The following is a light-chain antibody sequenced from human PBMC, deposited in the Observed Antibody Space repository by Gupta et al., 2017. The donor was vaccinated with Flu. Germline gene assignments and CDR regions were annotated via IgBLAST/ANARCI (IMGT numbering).Light chain of an antibody. CDR1: HNISSS. CDR3: QQYLRGPQT. CDR2: GTS. V-gene: IGKV3-15*01. Sequence: PATLSVSPGDRASLSCRASHNISSSVAWYQQKPGQAPRLLIYGTSTRATGIPARFSGSGSGTEFTLTINSPQSEDFAVYYCQQYLRGPQTFGRGTKVEIK. J-gene: IGKJ1*01.